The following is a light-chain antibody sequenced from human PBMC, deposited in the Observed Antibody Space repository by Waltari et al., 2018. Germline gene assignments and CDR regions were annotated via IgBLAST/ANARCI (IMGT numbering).Light chain of an antibody. J-gene: IGKJ1*01. CDR2: DAS. CDR1: QSVSRT. V-gene: IGKV3-20*01. Sequence: EVVLTQSPGTLSLSPGERATLSCRASQSVSRTLAWYQQKPDQAPRLLIYDASSRATGIPDRFSGGGSGTDFSLTISRLEPEDFAVYYCQKYGSLPATFGQGTKVEIK. CDR3: QKYGSLPAT.